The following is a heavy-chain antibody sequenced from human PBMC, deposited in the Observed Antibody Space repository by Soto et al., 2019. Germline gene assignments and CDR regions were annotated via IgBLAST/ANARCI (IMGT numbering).Heavy chain of an antibody. J-gene: IGHJ5*02. D-gene: IGHD3-9*01. CDR1: GGSISSYY. CDR3: ARHARYYDILTGYSTLSWFDP. V-gene: IGHV4-59*08. Sequence: SETLSLTCTVSGGSISSYYWSWIRQPPGKGLEWIGYIYYSGSTNYNSSLKSRVTISVDTSKNQFSLKLSSVTAADTAVYYCARHARYYDILTGYSTLSWFDPWGQGTLVT. CDR2: IYYSGST.